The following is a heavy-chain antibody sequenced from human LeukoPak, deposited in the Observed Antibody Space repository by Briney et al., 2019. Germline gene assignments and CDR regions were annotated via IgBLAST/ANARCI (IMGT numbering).Heavy chain of an antibody. CDR1: GGSIRSSGHY. CDR3: ATRTFESRSWSLFDY. Sequence: KPSETLSLTCTVSGGSIRSSGHYWGWIRQPPGKGLEWIGSLNYTGGTYYNPSLKSRVTISVDTSKNQISLKVTSVTAADTAVYYCATRTFESRSWSLFDYWGQGILVTVSS. J-gene: IGHJ4*02. CDR2: LNYTGGT. V-gene: IGHV4-39*01. D-gene: IGHD6-13*01.